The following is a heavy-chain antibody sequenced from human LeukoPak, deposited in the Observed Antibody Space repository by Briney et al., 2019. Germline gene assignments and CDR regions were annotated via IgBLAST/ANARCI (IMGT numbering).Heavy chain of an antibody. Sequence: PGGSLRLSCAVSGITLSNYGISWVRQAPGNGLEWVPVISASPGSTNYADSVQGRFTISRDNPKNTLYLQMNSLRAEDTAVYFCAKRGVVIRVILVGFHKEAYYFDSWGQGALVTVSS. D-gene: IGHD3-22*01. CDR2: ISASPGST. CDR3: AKRGVVIRVILVGFHKEAYYFDS. CDR1: GITLSNYG. J-gene: IGHJ4*02. V-gene: IGHV3-23*01.